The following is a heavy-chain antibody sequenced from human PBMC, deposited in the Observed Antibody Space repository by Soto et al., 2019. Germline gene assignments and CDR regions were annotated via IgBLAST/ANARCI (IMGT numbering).Heavy chain of an antibody. V-gene: IGHV3-23*01. CDR1: GVTVSSYA. CDR2: ISGSGGST. Sequence: GGSLRRSCAASGVTVSSYAMSWVRHAPGKEQEWVSAISGSGGSTYYADSVKGRFTISRDNSKNTLYLQMNSLRAEDTAVYYCARDVRLRDGYTFAFDIWGQGTMVTVSS. CDR3: ARDVRLRDGYTFAFDI. D-gene: IGHD5-12*01. J-gene: IGHJ3*02.